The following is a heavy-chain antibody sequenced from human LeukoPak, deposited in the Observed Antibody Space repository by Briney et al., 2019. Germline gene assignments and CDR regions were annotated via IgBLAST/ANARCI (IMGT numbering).Heavy chain of an antibody. CDR3: ARMAAADYYFDY. Sequence: AASVKVSCKASGYTFTSYDINWVRQATGQGLEWMGWMNPNSGNTGYAQKFQGRVTMTRNTSISTAYMELSSLRSEDTAVYYCARMAAADYYFDYWGQGTLVTVSS. CDR2: MNPNSGNT. D-gene: IGHD6-13*01. CDR1: GYTFTSYD. V-gene: IGHV1-8*01. J-gene: IGHJ4*02.